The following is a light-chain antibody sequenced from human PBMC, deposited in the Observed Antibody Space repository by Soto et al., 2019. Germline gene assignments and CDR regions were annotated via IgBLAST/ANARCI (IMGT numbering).Light chain of an antibody. CDR3: CSYAGSSTSYV. CDR2: EGS. CDR1: SSDVGSYNL. J-gene: IGLJ1*01. Sequence: ALTQPASVSGSPGQSITISCTGTSSDVGSYNLVSWYQQHPGKAPKLMIYEGSKRPSGVSNRFSGSKSGNTASLTISGLQAEDEADYYCCSYAGSSTSYVFGTGTKLTVL. V-gene: IGLV2-23*01.